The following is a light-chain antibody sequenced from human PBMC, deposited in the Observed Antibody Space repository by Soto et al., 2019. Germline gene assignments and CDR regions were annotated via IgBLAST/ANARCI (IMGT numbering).Light chain of an antibody. J-gene: IGLJ1*01. V-gene: IGLV2-14*01. CDR3: ISFTSRHIYV. Sequence: QSALTQPASVSGSPGQSITISCTGTSSDVGGYNYVSWYQQHPGHAPKLIIYEVTNRPSGISNRFSGSKSGNTASLTISGLQTEDEADYYCISFTSRHIYVFGTGTKLTVL. CDR1: SSDVGGYNY. CDR2: EVT.